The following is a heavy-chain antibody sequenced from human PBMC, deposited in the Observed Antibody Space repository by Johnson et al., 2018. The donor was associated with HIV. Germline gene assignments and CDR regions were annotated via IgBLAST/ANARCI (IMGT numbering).Heavy chain of an antibody. CDR3: ARVPWSLDAFDI. CDR1: GFTVSSNY. J-gene: IGHJ3*02. CDR2: IYSGCST. Sequence: VQLVESGGGLVQPGGSLRLSCAASGFTVSSNYMSWVRQAPGQGLEWVSVIYSGCSTYYADSVKGRFTISRDNSKNTLYLQMNSLRAEDMAVYYCARVPWSLDAFDIWGQGTMVTVSS. V-gene: IGHV3-66*01. D-gene: IGHD2-15*01.